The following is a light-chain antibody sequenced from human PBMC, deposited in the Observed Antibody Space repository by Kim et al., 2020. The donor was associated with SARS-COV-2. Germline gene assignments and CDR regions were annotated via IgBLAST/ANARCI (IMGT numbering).Light chain of an antibody. CDR2: YDR. CDR3: QLWDRTSDHRV. Sequence: GKTARITCGGSDIGSKSVHWYQQKPGQAPVLVIYYDRERPSAIPERFSGSNSGNTATLTISRVEAGDEADYYCQLWDRTSDHRVFGGGTQLTVL. CDR1: DIGSKS. V-gene: IGLV3-21*04. J-gene: IGLJ3*02.